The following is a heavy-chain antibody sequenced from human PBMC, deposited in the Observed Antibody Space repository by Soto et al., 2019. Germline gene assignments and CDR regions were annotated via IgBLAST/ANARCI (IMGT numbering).Heavy chain of an antibody. J-gene: IGHJ6*02. Sequence: QAQLVQSGSEVKRSGASVKVSCKASGYTLLSYSITWVRQAPGQGLEWIGWIDSYTGNTNYEQKFQGRVTMTTDSPSSTAYMELRGLRSDDSAIYDCATNYALADNHGMAVWGQGTTVIV. D-gene: IGHD1-7*01. CDR3: ATNYALADNHGMAV. CDR1: GYTLLSYS. CDR2: IDSYTGNT. V-gene: IGHV1-18*04.